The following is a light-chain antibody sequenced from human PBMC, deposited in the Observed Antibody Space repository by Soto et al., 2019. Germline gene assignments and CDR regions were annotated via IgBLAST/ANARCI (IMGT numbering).Light chain of an antibody. CDR3: QQYNESPLT. CDR2: HAS. J-gene: IGKJ4*01. V-gene: IGKV3-15*01. Sequence: EIVMTQSPATLSVSPGERATLSCRASQSVSNNLAWYQQKPDQAPRLLIYHASTGATGIPARCIGSGSGTDLTLTISSVQSEDFAVYYCQQYNESPLTFGRGTKVEIK. CDR1: QSVSNN.